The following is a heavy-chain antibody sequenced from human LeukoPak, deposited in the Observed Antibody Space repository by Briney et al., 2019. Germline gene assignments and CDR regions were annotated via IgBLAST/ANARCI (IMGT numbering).Heavy chain of an antibody. CDR2: ISGSGGST. V-gene: IGHV3-23*01. D-gene: IGHD5-12*01. CDR3: ANSNKRQTVASSFDY. J-gene: IGHJ4*02. CDR1: GFTFSSYA. Sequence: GGSLRLSCAASGFTFSSYAMSWVRQAPGKGPEWVSAISGSGGSTYYADSVKGRFTTSRDNSKNTLYLQMNSLRAEDTAVYYCANSNKRQTVASSFDYWGQGTLVTVSS.